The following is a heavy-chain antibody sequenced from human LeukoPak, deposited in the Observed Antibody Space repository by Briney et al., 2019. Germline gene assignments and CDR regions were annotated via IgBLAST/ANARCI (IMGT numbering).Heavy chain of an antibody. CDR3: AKGSGYSGYDLASHFDY. CDR2: INGSGSGK. CDR1: GFTFCCYA. J-gene: IGHJ4*02. V-gene: IGHV3-23*01. Sequence: GGSLRLSCSASGFTFCCYAMTWIRQAPGKGLEWVSAINGSGSGKSYADSVRGRFTIYRDNSKDKLYLQMHGLRADGTATYYCAKGSGYSGYDLASHFDYWGQGNLATVSS. D-gene: IGHD5-12*01.